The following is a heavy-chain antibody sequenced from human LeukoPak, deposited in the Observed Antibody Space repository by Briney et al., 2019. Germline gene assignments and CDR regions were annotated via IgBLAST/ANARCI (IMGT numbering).Heavy chain of an antibody. CDR1: GFTFGSYA. J-gene: IGHJ4*02. CDR2: ISGSGGST. CDR3: AKDTYYDSSGNFDY. Sequence: PGGSLRLSCAASGFTFGSYAMSWVRQAPGKGLEWVSAISGSGGSTYYADSVKGRFTISRDNSKNTLYLQMNSLRAEDTAVYYCAKDTYYDSSGNFDYWGQGTLVTVSS. D-gene: IGHD3-22*01. V-gene: IGHV3-23*01.